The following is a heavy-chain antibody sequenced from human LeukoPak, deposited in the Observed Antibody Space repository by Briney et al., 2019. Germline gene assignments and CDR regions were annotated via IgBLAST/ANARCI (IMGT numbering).Heavy chain of an antibody. V-gene: IGHV3-11*04. Sequence: GGSLRLSCAASGVIFSDYYMSWIRQAPGKGLEWVSYISSRGYTIYYADSVRGRFTISRDNAKNSLYLQMNSLRAEDTAIYYCARDHLNDFWSGYYGWGQGTLVTVSS. CDR2: ISSRGYTI. J-gene: IGHJ4*02. CDR3: ARDHLNDFWSGYYG. D-gene: IGHD3-3*01. CDR1: GVIFSDYY.